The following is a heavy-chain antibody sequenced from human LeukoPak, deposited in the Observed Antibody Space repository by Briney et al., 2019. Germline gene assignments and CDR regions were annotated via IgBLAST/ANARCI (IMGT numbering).Heavy chain of an antibody. D-gene: IGHD6-6*01. CDR2: IYYSGST. J-gene: IGHJ5*02. CDR1: GGSINSRSHY. Sequence: PSETLSLTCIVSGGSINSRSHYWGWIRQPPGKGLEWIGNIYYSGSTYYNPSLKSRVTISIDTSKNQFSLKLSSVTATDTAVYYCASLREGGAAHWFDPWGQGTLVTVSS. V-gene: IGHV4-39*01. CDR3: ASLREGGAAHWFDP.